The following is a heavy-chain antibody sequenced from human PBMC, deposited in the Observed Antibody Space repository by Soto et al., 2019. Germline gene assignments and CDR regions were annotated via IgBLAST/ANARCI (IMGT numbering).Heavy chain of an antibody. CDR3: AKDMSYDFWSGYSAFDI. CDR2: ISWNSGSI. D-gene: IGHD3-3*01. J-gene: IGHJ3*02. CDR1: GFTFDDYA. V-gene: IGHV3-9*01. Sequence: EVQLVESGGGLVQPGRSLRLSCAASGFTFDDYAMHWVRQAPGKGLEWVSGISWNSGSIGYAESVKGRFTISRNNAKNSLYLQMNSLRAEDKAVYYCAKDMSYDFWSGYSAFDIWGQGTMVTVSS.